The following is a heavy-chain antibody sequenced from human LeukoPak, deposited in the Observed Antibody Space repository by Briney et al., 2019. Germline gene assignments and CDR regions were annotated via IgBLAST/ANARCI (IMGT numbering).Heavy chain of an antibody. V-gene: IGHV3-48*02. CDR2: ISSRGTTV. Sequence: GGSLRLSCVASGFTFSDYSMNWVRQPPGKGLEWVSYISSRGTTVFYADSVKGRFTISRENDRNSVFLQMSGLRDEDTATYYCARVPGVCSTPPCYVGNADVWGKGPTSASP. CDR1: GFTFSDYS. CDR3: ARVPGVCSTPPCYVGNADV. D-gene: IGHD1-1*01. J-gene: IGHJ6*03.